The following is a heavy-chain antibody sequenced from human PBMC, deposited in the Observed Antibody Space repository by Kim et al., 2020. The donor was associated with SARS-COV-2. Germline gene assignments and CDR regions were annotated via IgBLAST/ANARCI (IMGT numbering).Heavy chain of an antibody. Sequence: SETLSLTCAVSGGSISSSNWWSWVRQPPGKGLEWIGEIYHSGSTNYNPSLKSRVTISVDKSKNQFSLKLSSVTAADTAVYYCARSEGSYYDSSGYYYSAFDIWGRGTMVTVSS. V-gene: IGHV4-4*02. CDR3: ARSEGSYYDSSGYYYSAFDI. CDR2: IYHSGST. D-gene: IGHD3-22*01. CDR1: GGSISSSNW. J-gene: IGHJ3*02.